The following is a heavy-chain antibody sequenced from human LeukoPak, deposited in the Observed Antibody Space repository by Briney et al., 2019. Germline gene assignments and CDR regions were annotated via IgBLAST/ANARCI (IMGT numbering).Heavy chain of an antibody. V-gene: IGHV4-38-2*02. CDR1: GYSITSAYY. CDR2: FFLKGST. J-gene: IGHJ4*02. D-gene: IGHD2-2*01. CDR3: ARVARCTSCFDVDY. Sequence: SETLSLTCTVSGYSITSAYYWGWIRQPPGKGLEWIGSFFLKGSTYYNPSLKSRVTISVDTSKNQFSLTLSSVTAADTAVYYCARVARCTSCFDVDYWGQGSLVTVSS.